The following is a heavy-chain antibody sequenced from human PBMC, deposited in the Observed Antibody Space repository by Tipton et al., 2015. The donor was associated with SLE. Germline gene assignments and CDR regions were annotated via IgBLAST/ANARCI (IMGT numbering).Heavy chain of an antibody. CDR2: ISGGGGST. J-gene: IGHJ5*02. D-gene: IGHD1-26*01. V-gene: IGHV3-23*01. CDR3: AKESGSYRVRWFDP. Sequence: SLRLSCAASGFTFSSYAMSWVRQAPGKGLEWVSGISGGGGSTYYADSVKGRFTISRDNSKNTLYLQMNSLRAEDTAVYYCAKESGSYRVRWFDPWGQVTLVTVSS. CDR1: GFTFSSYA.